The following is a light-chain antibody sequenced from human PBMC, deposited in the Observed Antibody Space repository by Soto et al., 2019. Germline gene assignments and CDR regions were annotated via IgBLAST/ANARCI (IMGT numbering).Light chain of an antibody. V-gene: IGLV4-69*01. CDR1: SGHSNYA. CDR3: QTWVTGIHI. J-gene: IGLJ2*01. Sequence: QSVLTQSPSASASLGASVKLTCTLSSGHSNYAIAWHQQQPEKGPRFLMKLNSDGSHSKGDGIPDRFSGSSSGAERYLTISILQSEDEADYYCQTWVTGIHIFGGGTKVTVL. CDR2: LNSDGSH.